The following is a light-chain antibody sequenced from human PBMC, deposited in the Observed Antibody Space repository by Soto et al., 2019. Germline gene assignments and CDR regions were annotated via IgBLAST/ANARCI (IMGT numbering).Light chain of an antibody. Sequence: EIVLTQSPCTLSLSPGERATLSCRASKSVSSHLAWYPQKPGQAPRLLIYDASNRATGIPARCRGSGSGTDFSVTISSLEPEDFAVYYGEQYGSSPLTFGVGTKVEIK. V-gene: IGKV3-11*01. J-gene: IGKJ4*01. CDR3: EQYGSSPLT. CDR2: DAS. CDR1: KSVSSH.